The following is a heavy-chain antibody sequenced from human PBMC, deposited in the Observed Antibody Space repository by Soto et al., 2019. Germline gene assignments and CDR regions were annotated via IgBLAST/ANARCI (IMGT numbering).Heavy chain of an antibody. CDR3: ERDEYYYDSSHRWIFDY. Sequence: PGWSLRLSCAASGFTFSNYPMSWVRQAPGKGLEWVSAVSRTATTTYYADSVRGRFTISRDNSKNMLYLQMNSLRAEDTAVYYCERDEYYYDSSHRWIFDYWGQGTLVTVS. CDR2: VSRTATTT. V-gene: IGHV3-23*01. J-gene: IGHJ4*02. CDR1: GFTFSNYP. D-gene: IGHD3-22*01.